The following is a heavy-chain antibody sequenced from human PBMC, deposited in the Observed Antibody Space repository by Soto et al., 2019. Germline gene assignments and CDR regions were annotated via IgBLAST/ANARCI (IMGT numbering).Heavy chain of an antibody. D-gene: IGHD1-7*01. J-gene: IGHJ6*02. V-gene: IGHV3-21*01. CDR1: GFTFSSYS. CDR3: ARTTLTGTTYYYYGMDV. CDR2: ISSSSSYI. Sequence: EVQLVESGGGLVKPGGSLRLSCAASGFTFSSYSMNWVRQAPGKGLEWVSSISSSSSYIYYADSVKGRFTISRDNAKNSLYLQMNSLRAEDTAVYYCARTTLTGTTYYYYGMDVWGQGTTVTVSS.